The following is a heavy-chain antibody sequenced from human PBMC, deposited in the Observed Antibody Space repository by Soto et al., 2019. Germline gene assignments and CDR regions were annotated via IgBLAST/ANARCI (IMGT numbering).Heavy chain of an antibody. V-gene: IGHV3-9*01. J-gene: IGHJ4*02. CDR2: ITCNGQIT. CDR3: AKGGPDAFCGGGTSYFDS. Sequence: EVHLVDSGGGLAQPGRSLRLSCTASGFTFDDYAMHWVRRVPGKGLEWVSSITCNGQITGDADSVAGRFTISRDNAKNSLFLQMNRLRLEDAALYYCAKGGPDAFCGGGTSYFDSWGQGTQVTVSS. CDR1: GFTFDDYA. D-gene: IGHD2-21*01.